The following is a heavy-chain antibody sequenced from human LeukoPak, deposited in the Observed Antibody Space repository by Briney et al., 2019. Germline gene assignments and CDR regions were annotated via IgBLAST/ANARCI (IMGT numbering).Heavy chain of an antibody. J-gene: IGHJ6*02. CDR1: GYTFTGYY. CDR2: INPNSGNT. V-gene: IGHV1-8*02. CDR3: ARLYYDFWSGYFHYYYYGMDV. D-gene: IGHD3-3*01. Sequence: ASVKVSCKASGYTFTGYYMHWVRQAPGQGLEWMGWINPNSGNTGYAQKFQGRVTMTRNTSISTAYMELSSLRSEDTAVYYCARLYYDFWSGYFHYYYYGMDVWGQGTTVTVSS.